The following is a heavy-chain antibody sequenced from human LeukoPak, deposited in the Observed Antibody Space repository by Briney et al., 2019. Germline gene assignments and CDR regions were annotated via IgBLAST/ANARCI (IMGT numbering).Heavy chain of an antibody. CDR2: ISGSGGST. CDR1: GFSLSSYA. D-gene: IGHD5-18*01. CDR3: ANQYSYGHFDK. Sequence: GGSLRLSCAASGFSLSSYALTWVRQAPGKGLEWVSAISGSGGSTYYADSVKGRFTISRDNSKSTLYLQMNSLRAEDTAVYYCANQYSYGHFDKWGRGTLVTVSS. V-gene: IGHV3-23*01. J-gene: IGHJ4*02.